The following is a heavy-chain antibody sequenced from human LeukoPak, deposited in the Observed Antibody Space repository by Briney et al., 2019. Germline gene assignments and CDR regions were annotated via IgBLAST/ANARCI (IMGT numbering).Heavy chain of an antibody. CDR2: IKTKTDGGTT. D-gene: IGHD6-19*01. V-gene: IGHV3-15*01. J-gene: IGHJ4*02. CDR1: GFTFSNAW. CDR3: TTGFSGWSFFDY. Sequence: GGSLRLSCAASGFTFSNAWMSWVRQAPGKGLEWVGRIKTKTDGGTTDYAAPVKGRFTISRDDSKTTLYLQMNSLKTEDTAVYYCTTGFSGWSFFDYWGQGTLVIVSS.